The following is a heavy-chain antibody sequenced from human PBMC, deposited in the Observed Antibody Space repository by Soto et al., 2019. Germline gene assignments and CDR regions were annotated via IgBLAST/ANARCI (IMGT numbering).Heavy chain of an antibody. CDR2: MNPNSGKT. CDR3: ARERAVAGFDC. V-gene: IGHV1-8*01. D-gene: IGHD6-19*01. Sequence: QVQLVQSGAEVKKPGASVKVSCKASGYTFTSYDITWVRQATGHGLAWMRWMNPNSGKTGYAQKLPGRVTMTRTTSISTAYLELSRLRSEHTAVYYCARERAVAGFDCWCQGTLVNVSS. J-gene: IGHJ4*02. CDR1: GYTFTSYD.